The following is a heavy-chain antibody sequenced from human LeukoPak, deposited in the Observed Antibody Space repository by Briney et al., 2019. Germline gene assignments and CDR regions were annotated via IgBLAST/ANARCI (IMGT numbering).Heavy chain of an antibody. Sequence: SETLSLTCTVSGGSISTTSYYWGWIRQPPGKGLEWIGSIYYSGSTFYNPSLKSRVTISLDTSKNQYSLKLSSVTAADTAVYHCARAGGLNYYGGFSEFGYWGQGTLVTVSS. CDR3: ARAGGLNYYGGFSEFGY. D-gene: IGHD4-23*01. J-gene: IGHJ4*02. CDR2: IYYSGST. CDR1: GGSISTTSYY. V-gene: IGHV4-39*07.